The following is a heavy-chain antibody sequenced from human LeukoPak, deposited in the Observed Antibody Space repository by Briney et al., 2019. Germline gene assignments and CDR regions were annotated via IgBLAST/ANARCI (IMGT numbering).Heavy chain of an antibody. CDR1: GGSISSSSYY. V-gene: IGHV4-39*07. CDR2: IYYSGST. D-gene: IGHD1-26*01. J-gene: IGHJ3*02. Sequence: SETLSLTCTVSGGSISSSSYYWGWIRQPPGKGLEWIGSIYYSGSTYYNPSLKSRVTISVDTSKNQFSLKLSSVTAADTAVYYCARDQVGATRIVAFDIWGQGTMVTVSS. CDR3: ARDQVGATRIVAFDI.